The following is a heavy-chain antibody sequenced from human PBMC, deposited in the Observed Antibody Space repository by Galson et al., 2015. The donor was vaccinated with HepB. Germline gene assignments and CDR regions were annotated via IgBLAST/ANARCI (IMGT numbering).Heavy chain of an antibody. CDR1: DYTFTTYG. CDR3: ARIRRQQLANWFDP. CDR2: ISAYNDNT. J-gene: IGHJ5*02. D-gene: IGHD6-13*01. Sequence: SVKVSCKVSDYTFTTYGIAWVRQAPGQGLEWMGWISAYNDNTNYAQKFQGRVTMTTDTSTGTVYMELRSLRFDDTAVYYCARIRRQQLANWFDPWGQGSLVTVSS. V-gene: IGHV1-18*01.